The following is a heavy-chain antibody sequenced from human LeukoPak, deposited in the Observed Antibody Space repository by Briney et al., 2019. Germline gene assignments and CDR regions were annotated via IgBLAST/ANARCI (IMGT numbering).Heavy chain of an antibody. CDR3: ARMRGATYCGGDCYRYYFDY. D-gene: IGHD2-21*02. CDR1: VGSISSCWYF. V-gene: IGHV4-31*03. J-gene: IGHJ4*02. CDR2: IYYSGST. Sequence: PSQTLSLTCTVSVGSISSCWYFWSWIRQHPGKGLEWIGYIYYSGSTYYNPSLKSRVTISVDTSKNQFSLKLSSVTAADTAVYYCARMRGATYCGGDCYRYYFDYWGQGTLVTVSS.